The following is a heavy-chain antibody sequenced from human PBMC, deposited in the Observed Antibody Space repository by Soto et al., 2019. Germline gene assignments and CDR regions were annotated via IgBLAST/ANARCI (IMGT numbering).Heavy chain of an antibody. CDR1: GFTFSSYA. CDR2: ISGSGGST. D-gene: IGHD2-15*01. V-gene: IGHV3-23*01. Sequence: GGSLRLSCAASGFTFSSYAMSWVRQAPGKGLEWVSAISGSGGSTYYADSVKGRFTISRDNSKNTLYLQMNSLRAEDTAVYYCAKDIPLVGPASHRSPNYYYYYMDVWGKGTTVTVSS. CDR3: AKDIPLVGPASHRSPNYYYYYMDV. J-gene: IGHJ6*03.